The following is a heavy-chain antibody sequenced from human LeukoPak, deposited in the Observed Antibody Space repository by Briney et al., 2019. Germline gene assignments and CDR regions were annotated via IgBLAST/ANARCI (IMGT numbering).Heavy chain of an antibody. Sequence: GGSLRLSCAASGFTFSSYAMSWVRQASGKGLEWVSAISGSGGSTYYADSVKGRFTISRDNSKNTLYLQMNSLRAEDTAVYYCAKDLLVRGSPPGWGQGTLVTVSS. V-gene: IGHV3-23*01. CDR3: AKDLLVRGSPPG. D-gene: IGHD3-10*01. J-gene: IGHJ4*02. CDR2: ISGSGGST. CDR1: GFTFSSYA.